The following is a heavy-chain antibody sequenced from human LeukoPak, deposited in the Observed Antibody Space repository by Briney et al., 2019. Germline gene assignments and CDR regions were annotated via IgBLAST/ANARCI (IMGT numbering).Heavy chain of an antibody. Sequence: GGSLRLSCAASGFTFSSYAMSWVRQASGKGLEWVSAISGSGGSTHYADSVKGRFTISRDNSKNTLYLQMNSLRAEDTAVYYCAKPRIAVAGTWSWFDPWGQGTLVTVSS. J-gene: IGHJ5*02. CDR2: ISGSGGST. CDR3: AKPRIAVAGTWSWFDP. CDR1: GFTFSSYA. V-gene: IGHV3-23*01. D-gene: IGHD6-19*01.